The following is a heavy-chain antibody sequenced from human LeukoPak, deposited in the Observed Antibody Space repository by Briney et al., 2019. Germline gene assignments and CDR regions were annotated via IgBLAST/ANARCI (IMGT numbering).Heavy chain of an antibody. Sequence: SGGSLRLSCAASGFTFSSYEMNWVRQAPGKGLEWVSYISSSGSTIYYADSVKGRFTISRDNAKNSLYLQMNSLRAEDTAVYYCARGGYFDGRYYYMDVWGKGTTVTISS. D-gene: IGHD3-9*01. CDR2: ISSSGSTI. J-gene: IGHJ6*03. CDR1: GFTFSSYE. V-gene: IGHV3-48*03. CDR3: ARGGYFDGRYYYMDV.